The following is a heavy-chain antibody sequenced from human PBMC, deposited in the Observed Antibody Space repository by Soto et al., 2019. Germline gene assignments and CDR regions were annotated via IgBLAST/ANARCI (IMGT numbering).Heavy chain of an antibody. Sequence: QVQLVESGGGVVQPGRSLRLSCAASGFTFNSYGMHWVRQAPGKGLEWVAVIWYDGSNKYYADSVKGRFTISRDNSKNTVYLQMNSLRAEDTAVYYCATAGYSGYEGFFDYWGQGTLVTVSS. D-gene: IGHD5-12*01. CDR3: ATAGYSGYEGFFDY. J-gene: IGHJ4*02. CDR1: GFTFNSYG. CDR2: IWYDGSNK. V-gene: IGHV3-33*01.